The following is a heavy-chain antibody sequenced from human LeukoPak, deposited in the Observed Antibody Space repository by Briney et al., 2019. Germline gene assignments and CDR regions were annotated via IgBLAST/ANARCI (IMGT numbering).Heavy chain of an antibody. CDR1: GGTFSSYA. D-gene: IGHD5-18*01. CDR2: IIPILGIA. CDR3: ARVAAMVPSPIDY. Sequence: ASVKVSCKASGGTFSSYAISWVRQAPGQGLEWMGRIIPILGIANYAQKFQGRVTITADKSTSTAYMELSSLRSEDTAVYYCARVAAMVPSPIDYWGQGTLVTVSS. J-gene: IGHJ4*02. V-gene: IGHV1-69*04.